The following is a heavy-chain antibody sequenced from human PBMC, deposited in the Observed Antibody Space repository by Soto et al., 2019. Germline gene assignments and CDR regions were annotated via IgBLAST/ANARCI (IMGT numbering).Heavy chain of an antibody. CDR3: SGVTTGSKYYYYYGMGV. Sequence: ASVKVSCKASGYTFTSYAMHWVRQAPGQRLEWMGWINAGNGNTKYSQKFQGRVTITRDTSADTAYMELSSLRSEDTAVYYCSGVTTGSKYYYYYGMGVWGQGTTVTVSS. D-gene: IGHD4-17*01. CDR2: INAGNGNT. J-gene: IGHJ6*02. V-gene: IGHV1-3*01. CDR1: GYTFTSYA.